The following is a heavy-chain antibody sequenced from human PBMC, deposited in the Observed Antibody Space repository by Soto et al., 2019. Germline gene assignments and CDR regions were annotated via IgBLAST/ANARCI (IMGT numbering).Heavy chain of an antibody. J-gene: IGHJ6*03. Sequence: GGSLRLSCAASGFTFSSYGMHWVRQAPGKGLEWVAVISYDGSNKYYADSVKGRFTISRDNSKNTLYLQMNSLRAEDTAVYYCAKDPATTYYYYYMDVWGKGTTVTVSS. D-gene: IGHD4-17*01. CDR2: ISYDGSNK. CDR1: GFTFSSYG. V-gene: IGHV3-30*18. CDR3: AKDPATTYYYYYMDV.